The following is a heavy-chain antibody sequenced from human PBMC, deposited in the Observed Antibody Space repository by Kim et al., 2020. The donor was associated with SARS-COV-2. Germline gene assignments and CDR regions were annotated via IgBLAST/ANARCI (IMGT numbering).Heavy chain of an antibody. V-gene: IGHV1-2*02. D-gene: IGHD3-3*01. J-gene: IGHJ4*02. CDR1: GYTFIAFY. Sequence: ASVKVSCKASGYTFIAFYIHWVRQAPGQGLEWMGWINPNSGDTHYAEKFKGRVIMTRDTSVRTAYMELSRLTFDDTAVYYCVRDVDDFSNFDHWGQGTLV. CDR2: INPNSGDT. CDR3: VRDVDDFSNFDH.